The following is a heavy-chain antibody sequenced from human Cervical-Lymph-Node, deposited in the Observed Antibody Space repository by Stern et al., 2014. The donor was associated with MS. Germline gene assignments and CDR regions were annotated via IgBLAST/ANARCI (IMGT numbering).Heavy chain of an antibody. CDR1: GFSFVKYG. CDR3: SREGPHSGHYYYIDY. D-gene: IGHD1-26*01. CDR2: ISYDGSDK. Sequence: VQLVESGGGVVQSGRSPRLSCAASGFSFVKYGMHWVRQAPGKGPEWVAVISYDGSDKNYADAVKGRFTISRDNSKNTVYLEMNSLRDEDTGVYYCSREGPHSGHYYYIDYWGQGTLVIVSS. J-gene: IGHJ4*02. V-gene: IGHV3-33*01.